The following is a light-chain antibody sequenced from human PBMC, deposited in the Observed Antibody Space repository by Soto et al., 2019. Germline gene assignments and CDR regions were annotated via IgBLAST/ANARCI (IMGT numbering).Light chain of an antibody. V-gene: IGLV2-23*02. CDR2: EVN. CDR3: CSYVGSSILM. J-gene: IGLJ3*02. CDR1: SSDVGRYNL. Sequence: QSVLTQPASVSGSPGKSITISCTGTSSDVGRYNLVAWYQQLPGKAPKLIIYEVNERPSGISDRFSGSKSGNTASLTISGLQYEDEADYFCCSYVGSSILMFGGGTTLTVL.